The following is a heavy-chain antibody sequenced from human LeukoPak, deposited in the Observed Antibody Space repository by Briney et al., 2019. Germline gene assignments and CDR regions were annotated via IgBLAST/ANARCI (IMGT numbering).Heavy chain of an antibody. Sequence: GGSLRLSCAASGFTFSSYWMSWVRQAPGKGLEWVANIKQDGSEKYYVDSVKGRFTISRDNAKNSLYLEMNSLRAEDTAVYYCARDYYDSRGYYGMDVWGQGTTVTVSS. D-gene: IGHD3-22*01. CDR2: IKQDGSEK. J-gene: IGHJ6*02. CDR3: ARDYYDSRGYYGMDV. V-gene: IGHV3-7*03. CDR1: GFTFSSYW.